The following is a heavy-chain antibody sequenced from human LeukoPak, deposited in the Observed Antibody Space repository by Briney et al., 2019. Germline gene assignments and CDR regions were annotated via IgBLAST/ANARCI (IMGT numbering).Heavy chain of an antibody. CDR3: AKDRVARVVGAFDI. CDR1: GFTFSSYS. Sequence: GGSLRLSCAASGFTFSSYSMNWARQAPGKGLEWVSYISYSSSTIYYADSVKGRFTISRDNAKNSLYLQMNSLRAEDTALYYCAKDRVARVVGAFDIWGQGTMVTVSS. D-gene: IGHD5-24*01. CDR2: ISYSSSTI. V-gene: IGHV3-48*04. J-gene: IGHJ3*02.